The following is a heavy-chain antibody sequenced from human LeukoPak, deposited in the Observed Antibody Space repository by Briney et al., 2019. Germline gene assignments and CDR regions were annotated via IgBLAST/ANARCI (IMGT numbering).Heavy chain of an antibody. D-gene: IGHD2-15*01. CDR1: GGSINSYY. CDR2: IYNSGST. V-gene: IGHV4-59*01. CDR3: ARGRVVAAPYYFDY. Sequence: SETLSLTCTVSGGSINSYYWSWIRQPPGKGLEWIGDIYNSGSTNYNPSLKSRVTISVDTSKNQFSLKLSSVTAADTAVYYCARGRVVAAPYYFDYWGQGTLVTVSS. J-gene: IGHJ4*02.